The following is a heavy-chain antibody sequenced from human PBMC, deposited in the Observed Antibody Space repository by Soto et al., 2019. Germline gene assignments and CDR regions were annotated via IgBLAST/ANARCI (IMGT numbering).Heavy chain of an antibody. CDR3: SRAGAVAGEYYYYYYGMDV. V-gene: IGHV1-3*01. CDR2: INAGNGNT. D-gene: IGHD6-19*01. CDR1: GYTFTSYA. J-gene: IGHJ6*02. Sequence: GASVKVSCKASGYTFTSYAMHWVRQAPGQRLEWMGWINAGNGNTKYSQKFQGRVTITRDTSASTAYMELSSLRSEDKAVYYCSRAGAVAGEYYYYYYGMDVWGQGTTVTVS.